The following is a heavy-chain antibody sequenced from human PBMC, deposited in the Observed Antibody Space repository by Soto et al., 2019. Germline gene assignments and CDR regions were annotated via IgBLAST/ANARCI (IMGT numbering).Heavy chain of an antibody. CDR2: IYYSGST. CDR1: GDSINSHY. Sequence: QVQLQESGPGLVRPSENLSLTCGVSGDSINSHYWSWIRQPPGKGLEWIGFIYYSGSTKYNPSLESRVTISVDTSKNQFSLKLSSVTTADTAVYYCARESAGSGKNNWFDPWGQGTLVTVSS. V-gene: IGHV4-59*11. J-gene: IGHJ5*02. CDR3: ARESAGSGKNNWFDP. D-gene: IGHD3-10*01.